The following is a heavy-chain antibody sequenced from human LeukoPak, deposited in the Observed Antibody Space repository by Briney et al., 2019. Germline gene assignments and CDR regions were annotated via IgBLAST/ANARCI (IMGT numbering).Heavy chain of an antibody. J-gene: IGHJ6*03. CDR3: AKGAKRLGYCSGGTCYSNYDYYYMDV. Sequence: GGSLRLSCAASGFTFNSFGMHWVRQAPGKGLEWLAVISYDGRNKYYADSVKGRFTISRDNSKNTLYLQMNSLRAEDTAVYYCAKGAKRLGYCSGGTCYSNYDYYYMDVWGKGTTVTISS. V-gene: IGHV3-30*18. D-gene: IGHD2-15*01. CDR2: ISYDGRNK. CDR1: GFTFNSFG.